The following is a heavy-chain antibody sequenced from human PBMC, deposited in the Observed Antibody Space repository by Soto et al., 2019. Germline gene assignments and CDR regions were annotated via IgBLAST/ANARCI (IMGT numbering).Heavy chain of an antibody. CDR3: ARDELTRGGVIGIDY. CDR1: GGTFSSYA. V-gene: IGHV1-69*13. J-gene: IGHJ4*02. D-gene: IGHD3-16*02. CDR2: IIPIFGTA. Sequence: SVKVSCKASGGTFSSYAISWVRQAPGQGLEWMGGIIPIFGTANYAQKFQGRVTITADESTSTAYMELSSLRSEDTAVYYCARDELTRGGVIGIDYWGQGTLVT.